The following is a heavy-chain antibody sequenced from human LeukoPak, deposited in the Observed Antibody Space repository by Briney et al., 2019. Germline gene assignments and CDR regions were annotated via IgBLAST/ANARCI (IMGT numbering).Heavy chain of an antibody. V-gene: IGHV4-39*07. Sequence: TSETLSLTCTLSAGSISSSSYYWGWIRQPPGKWLEWIGSISYSGSTSYNPSLKSRVTISVDTSKNQFSLKPSSVTAADTAVYYCARGDILTGYSFDYWGQGTLVTVSS. D-gene: IGHD3-9*01. J-gene: IGHJ4*02. CDR3: ARGDILTGYSFDY. CDR2: ISYSGST. CDR1: AGSISSSSYY.